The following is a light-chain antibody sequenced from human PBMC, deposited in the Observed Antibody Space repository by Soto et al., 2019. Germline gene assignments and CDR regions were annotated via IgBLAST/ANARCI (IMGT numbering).Light chain of an antibody. CDR2: AAS. J-gene: IGKJ5*01. CDR1: QSVSSSY. Sequence: EFVLTQSPGTLSLSPGERATLSCRASQSVSSSYLAWYQQKPGQAPRLLIYAASNRATGIPARFSGSGSGTDFTLTISSLEPEDLAVYYCQQRSNWLITFGQGTRWRL. V-gene: IGKV3D-20*02. CDR3: QQRSNWLIT.